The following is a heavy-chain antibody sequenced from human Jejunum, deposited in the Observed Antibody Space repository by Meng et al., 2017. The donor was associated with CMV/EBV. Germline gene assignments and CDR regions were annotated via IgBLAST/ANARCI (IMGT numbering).Heavy chain of an antibody. D-gene: IGHD2-21*01. J-gene: IGHJ4*02. Sequence: SVSGCSISNYYWTWIRQPPGQGLEWVAHVYSSGSANYTPSLQSRVTMSVDASKNQFFLNLSSVTAADTAVYYCARGPGLLRPSDTWGQGLLVTVSS. CDR2: VYSSGSA. V-gene: IGHV4-4*07. CDR1: GCSISNYY. CDR3: ARGPGLLRPSDT.